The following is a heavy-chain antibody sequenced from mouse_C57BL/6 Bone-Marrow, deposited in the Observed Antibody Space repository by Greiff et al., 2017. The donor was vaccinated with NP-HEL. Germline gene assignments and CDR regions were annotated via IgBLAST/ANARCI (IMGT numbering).Heavy chain of an antibody. CDR1: GFSLTSYG. D-gene: IGHD1-1*01. V-gene: IGHV2-2*01. CDR3: AKLPYYGRAGFAY. J-gene: IGHJ3*01. CDR2: IWSGGST. Sequence: QVQLQQSGPGLVQPSQSLSIPCTVSGFSLTSYGVHWVRQSPGKGLEWLGVIWSGGSTDYNAAFISRLSISKDNSKSQVFLKMNSLQTDDTAMYYCAKLPYYGRAGFAYWGQGTLVTVSA.